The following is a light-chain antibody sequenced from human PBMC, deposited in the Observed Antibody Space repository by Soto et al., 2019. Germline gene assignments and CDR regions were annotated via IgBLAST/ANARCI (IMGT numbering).Light chain of an antibody. Sequence: QSALTQPASVSGSPGQSITISCTGTSSDVGGYNYVSWYQQHPGKAPKLMLYDVSNRPSGVSNRFSGSKSGNTASLTISGLQAEDEADYYCISYTSSSSRVFGGGTQLTVL. CDR1: SSDVGGYNY. V-gene: IGLV2-14*01. CDR3: ISYTSSSSRV. J-gene: IGLJ2*01. CDR2: DVS.